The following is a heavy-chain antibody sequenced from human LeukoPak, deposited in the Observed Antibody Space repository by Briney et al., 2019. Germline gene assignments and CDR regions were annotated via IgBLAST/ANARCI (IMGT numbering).Heavy chain of an antibody. V-gene: IGHV1-18*01. CDR1: GYTFINYN. CDR2: INAYNGNT. Sequence: GASVKVSCKTSGYTFINYNIHWVRQAPGQGLEWMGWINAYNGNTVYAQMFQGRVTLITDTSTSTAYMEVTNLRSDDTAVYYCARGSHYYYDSSGYYNYWGQGTLVTVSS. CDR3: ARGSHYYYDSSGYYNY. J-gene: IGHJ4*02. D-gene: IGHD3-22*01.